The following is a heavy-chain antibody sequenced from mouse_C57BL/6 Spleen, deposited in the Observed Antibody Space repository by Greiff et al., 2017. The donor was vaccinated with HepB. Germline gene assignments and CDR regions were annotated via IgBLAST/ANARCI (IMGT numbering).Heavy chain of an antibody. D-gene: IGHD1-1*01. Sequence: QVQLQQSGAELARPGASVKLSCKASGYTFTSYGISWVKQRTGQGLEWIGECYPRSGNTYYNEKFKGKATLTADKSSSTVYMGLRSLTSEDSAVYFGAREDYGSSYYFDYWGQGTTLTVSS. CDR2: CYPRSGNT. CDR3: AREDYGSSYYFDY. J-gene: IGHJ2*01. CDR1: GYTFTSYG. V-gene: IGHV1-81*01.